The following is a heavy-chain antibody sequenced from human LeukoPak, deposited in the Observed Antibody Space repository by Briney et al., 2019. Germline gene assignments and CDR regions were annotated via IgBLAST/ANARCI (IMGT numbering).Heavy chain of an antibody. V-gene: IGHV3-53*05. Sequence: QPGGSLRLSCAVSGFSVSSSYMPWVRQAPGKGLEWVSITYSDGSTYYAESVKGRFTVSRGYSKNTLYLQMNSLRAEDTSVYYCARSPGILGTNYFDYWGQGTLVTVSS. CDR2: TYSDGST. J-gene: IGHJ4*02. D-gene: IGHD1-26*01. CDR1: GFSVSSSY. CDR3: ARSPGILGTNYFDY.